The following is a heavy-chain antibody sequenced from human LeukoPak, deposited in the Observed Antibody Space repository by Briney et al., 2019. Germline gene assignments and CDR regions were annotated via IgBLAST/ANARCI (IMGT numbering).Heavy chain of an antibody. CDR2: IKGQTDGGTT. V-gene: IGHV3-15*01. CDR3: TTLTMIVVHDDY. CDR1: GFTFTNAW. J-gene: IGHJ4*02. D-gene: IGHD3-22*01. Sequence: GGSLRLSCVASGFTFTNAWMSWVRQVPGRGRDWVGRIKGQTDGGTTDYAAPVTGRFTISRDDSKNTLYLQMNSLRTEDTAVYYCTTLTMIVVHDDYWGQGTLVTVSS.